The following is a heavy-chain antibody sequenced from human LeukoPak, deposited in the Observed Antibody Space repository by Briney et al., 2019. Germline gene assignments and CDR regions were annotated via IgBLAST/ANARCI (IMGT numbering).Heavy chain of an antibody. CDR2: IYSSGET. V-gene: IGHV4-4*07. CDR1: GGSINTYY. CDR3: ARTPQGDNYFDY. Sequence: PSETLSLTCTVSGGSINTYYWTWIRQPAGKGLEWIGRIYSSGETNYNPSLKSRVTMSVDTSNNQLSLMMTSVTTADTAVFYCARTPQGDNYFDYWGRGTLVTVSS. J-gene: IGHJ4*02. D-gene: IGHD3-9*01.